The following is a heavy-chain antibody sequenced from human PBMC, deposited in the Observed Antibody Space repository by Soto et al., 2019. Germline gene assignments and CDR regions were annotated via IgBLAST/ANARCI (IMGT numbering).Heavy chain of an antibody. CDR1: GFTFSYYS. Sequence: PGGSLRLSCAASGFTFSYYSMNWVRQAPGKGLEWVSSISSSSSYISYADSVKGRFTISRDNAKNSLYLQMNSLRAEDTAVYYCAREDPPSLNWGQGTLVTVSS. CDR3: AREDPPSLN. J-gene: IGHJ4*02. CDR2: ISSSSSYI. D-gene: IGHD2-2*01. V-gene: IGHV3-21*04.